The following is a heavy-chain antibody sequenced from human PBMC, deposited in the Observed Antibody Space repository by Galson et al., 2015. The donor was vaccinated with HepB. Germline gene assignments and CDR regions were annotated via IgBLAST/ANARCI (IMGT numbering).Heavy chain of an antibody. D-gene: IGHD3-22*01. CDR3: ARVPLDSSGPFDY. CDR1: GGTFSSYA. V-gene: IGHV1-69*13. CDR2: IIPIFGTA. Sequence: SVKVSCKASGGTFSSYAISWVRQAPGQGLEWMGGIIPIFGTANYAQKFQGRVTITADESTSTAYMELSSLRSEDTAVYYCARVPLDSSGPFDYWGQGTLVTVSS. J-gene: IGHJ4*02.